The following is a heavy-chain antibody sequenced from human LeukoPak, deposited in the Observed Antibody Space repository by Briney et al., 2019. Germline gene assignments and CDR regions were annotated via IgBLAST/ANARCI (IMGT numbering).Heavy chain of an antibody. CDR2: IFYSGT. J-gene: IGHJ2*01. Sequence: SETLSLTCTVSGGTISSSTYYWGWIRQPPGTGLEWIGNIFYSGTYYNPSLHSRVTISVDTSKNQFSLKLSSVPAAHTAVYSCLSPRYFDLWGRGTLVTVSS. V-gene: IGHV4-39*01. CDR3: LSPRYFDL. CDR1: GGTISSSTYY.